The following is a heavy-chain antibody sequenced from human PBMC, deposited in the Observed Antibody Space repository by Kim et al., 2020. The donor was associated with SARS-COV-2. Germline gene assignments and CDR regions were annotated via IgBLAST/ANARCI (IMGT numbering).Heavy chain of an antibody. Sequence: GGSLRLSCEASGFSFGSYWMSWVRQAPGKGLEWVANIKTDGSEKYYVDSVRGRFSVSRDNAKNSLYLQMNSLRAEDSAVYYCSRAADYWGQGTLVTVSS. CDR3: SRAADY. J-gene: IGHJ4*02. CDR1: GFSFGSYW. CDR2: IKTDGSEK. V-gene: IGHV3-7*01.